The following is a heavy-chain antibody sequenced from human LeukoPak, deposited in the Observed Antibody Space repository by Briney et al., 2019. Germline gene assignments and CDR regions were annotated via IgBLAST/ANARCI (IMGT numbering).Heavy chain of an antibody. J-gene: IGHJ4*02. CDR1: GFTFRSFE. Sequence: GGSLRLSCATSGFTFRSFEMNWVRQAPGKGLEWVSYISSTGSTMYYADSVKGRFTISRDNAKSSLYLQMSSLRAEDTAVYYCAREGGSGSYYWGQGTLVTVSS. V-gene: IGHV3-48*03. CDR3: AREGGSGSYY. CDR2: ISSTGSTM. D-gene: IGHD3-10*01.